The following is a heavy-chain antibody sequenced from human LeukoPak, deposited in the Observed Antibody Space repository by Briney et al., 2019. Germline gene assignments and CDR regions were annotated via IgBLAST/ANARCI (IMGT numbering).Heavy chain of an antibody. D-gene: IGHD3-10*01. CDR2: IYHSGSS. J-gene: IGHJ4*02. CDR3: ASITLVRGRYFDY. CDR1: GGSFSGYY. Sequence: SETLSLTCAVYGGSFSGYYWSWIRQPSGKGLEWIGEIYHSGSSNYNPSLKSRLTISVDKSKNQFSLKLSSVTAADTAVYYCASITLVRGRYFDYWGQGTLVTVSS. V-gene: IGHV4-34*01.